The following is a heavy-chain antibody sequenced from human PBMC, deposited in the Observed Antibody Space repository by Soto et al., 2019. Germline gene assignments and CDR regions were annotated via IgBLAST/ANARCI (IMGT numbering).Heavy chain of an antibody. V-gene: IGHV1-69*12. J-gene: IGHJ2*01. CDR1: GGTFSNYP. CDR3: ARGNHRWLQVWYCGL. CDR2: IIPIFGTV. D-gene: IGHD5-12*01. Sequence: QVQLVQSGAEVKKPGFSVKVSCKASGGTFSNYPVSWVRQAPGQGLEWMGGIIPIFGTVNYAQKFQGRLTITADESPGTAYVELSSLRSEDTAVYYCARGNHRWLQVWYCGLWGRGTLVTVSS.